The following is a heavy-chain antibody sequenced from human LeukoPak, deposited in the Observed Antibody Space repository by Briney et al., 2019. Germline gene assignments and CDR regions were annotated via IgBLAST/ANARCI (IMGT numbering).Heavy chain of an antibody. J-gene: IGHJ6*02. CDR3: ARGLLGCSGGSCYRGYYYYGMDV. CDR1: GGSFSGYY. Sequence: PSETLSLTCAVYGGSFSGYYWSWIRQPPGKGLEWIGEINHRGSTNYNSSFKSRVTISEDTSKNQFSLKLSSVTAADTAVYYCARGLLGCSGGSCYRGYYYYGMDVWGQGTTVTVSS. V-gene: IGHV4-34*01. D-gene: IGHD2-15*01. CDR2: INHRGST.